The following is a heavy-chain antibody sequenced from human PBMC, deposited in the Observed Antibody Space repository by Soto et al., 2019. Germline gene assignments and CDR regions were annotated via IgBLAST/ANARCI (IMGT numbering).Heavy chain of an antibody. Sequence: SVKVSCKASGGTFSSYAISWVRQAPGQGLEWMGGVISSVGAADYAQDFQGRVTMTRDTSTSTAYMEVSSLRLDDTAVYFCAREEAYDQSSRDYWLSSFDLWGQGTPVTVSS. V-gene: IGHV1-69*05. CDR3: AREEAYDQSSRDYWLSSFDL. J-gene: IGHJ4*02. CDR1: GGTFSSYA. D-gene: IGHD3-16*02. CDR2: VISSVGAA.